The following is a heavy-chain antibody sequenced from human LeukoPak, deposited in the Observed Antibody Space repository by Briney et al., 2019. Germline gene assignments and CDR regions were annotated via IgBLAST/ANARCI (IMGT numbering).Heavy chain of an antibody. Sequence: GRSLRLSCAASGFTFSSYGMHWVRQAPGKGLEWVAVISYDGSNKYHADSVKGRFTISRDNSKNTLYLQMNSLRAEDTAVYYCAKVGGSGSYYNFFDYWGQGTLVTVSS. CDR2: ISYDGSNK. J-gene: IGHJ4*02. V-gene: IGHV3-30*18. D-gene: IGHD3-10*01. CDR3: AKVGGSGSYYNFFDY. CDR1: GFTFSSYG.